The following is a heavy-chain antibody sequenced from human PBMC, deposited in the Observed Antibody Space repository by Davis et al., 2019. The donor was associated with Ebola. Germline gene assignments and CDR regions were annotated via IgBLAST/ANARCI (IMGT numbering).Heavy chain of an antibody. J-gene: IGHJ6*04. Sequence: AASVKVSCKASGYTFIEYYMHWVRQAPGQGLEWMGIINPSGGSTSYAQKFQGRVTMTRDTSTSTVYMELSSLRSEDTAVYYCAREIVVVVAADGYYYYGMDVWGKGTTVTVSS. CDR3: AREIVVVVAADGYYYYGMDV. CDR1: GYTFIEYY. CDR2: INPSGGST. V-gene: IGHV1-46*01. D-gene: IGHD2-15*01.